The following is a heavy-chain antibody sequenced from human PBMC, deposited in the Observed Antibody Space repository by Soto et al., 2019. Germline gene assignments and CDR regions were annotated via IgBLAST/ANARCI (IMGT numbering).Heavy chain of an antibody. D-gene: IGHD5-12*01. CDR1: GFTFSSYS. CDR3: ASSLLVATTYFDY. Sequence: PGGSLRLSCAASGFTFSSYSMNWVRQAPGKGLEWVSYISSSSSTIYYADSVKGRFTISRDNAKNSLYLQMNSLRAEDTAVYYCASSLLVATTYFDYWGQGTLVTVSS. J-gene: IGHJ4*02. V-gene: IGHV3-48*01. CDR2: ISSSSSTI.